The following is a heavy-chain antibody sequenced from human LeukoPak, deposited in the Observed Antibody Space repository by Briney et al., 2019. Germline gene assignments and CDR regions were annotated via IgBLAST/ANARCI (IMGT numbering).Heavy chain of an antibody. CDR1: GYTFTGYD. CDR3: ATLYDILTGLVLDY. J-gene: IGHJ4*02. D-gene: IGHD3-9*01. Sequence: ASVKVSCKASGYTFTGYDIYWVRQAPGQGLEWMGWINPNSGGTDYTQKFQGRVTMTRDTSISTAYMELSRLRSDDTAVYYCATLYDILTGLVLDYWGQGTLVTVSS. V-gene: IGHV1-2*02. CDR2: INPNSGGT.